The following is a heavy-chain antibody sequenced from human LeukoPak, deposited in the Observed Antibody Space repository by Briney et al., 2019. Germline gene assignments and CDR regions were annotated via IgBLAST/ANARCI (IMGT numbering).Heavy chain of an antibody. J-gene: IGHJ4*02. CDR1: GCTFSSYT. V-gene: IGHV3-30*04. D-gene: IGHD3-22*01. CDR2: ISYDGSNK. CDR3: ARPYDSSGYYGDY. Sequence: GGSLRLSCAASGCTFSSYTMHWVRQAPGKGLEWVAVISYDGSNKYYADSVKGRFTISRDNSKNTLYLQMNSLRAEDTAVYYCARPYDSSGYYGDYWGQGTLVTVSS.